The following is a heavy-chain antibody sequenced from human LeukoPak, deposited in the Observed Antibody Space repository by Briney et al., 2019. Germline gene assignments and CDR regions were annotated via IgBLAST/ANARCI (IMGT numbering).Heavy chain of an antibody. D-gene: IGHD1-26*01. J-gene: IGHJ5*02. CDR1: GGSISSGSYY. CDR3: ARLGSQQIGGIWFDP. CDR2: IYTSGST. Sequence: PSQTLSLTCTVSGGSISSGSYYWSWIRQPAGKGLEWIGRIYTSGSTNYNPSLKSRVTISVDTSKNQFSLKLSSVTAADTAVYYCARLGSQQIGGIWFDPWGQGTLVTVSS. V-gene: IGHV4-61*02.